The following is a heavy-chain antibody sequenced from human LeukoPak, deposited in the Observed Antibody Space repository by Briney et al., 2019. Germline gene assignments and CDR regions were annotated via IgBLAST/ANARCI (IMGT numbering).Heavy chain of an antibody. D-gene: IGHD4/OR15-4a*01. V-gene: IGHV4-4*07. CDR3: ARDLTTPPYNWFDP. J-gene: IGHJ5*02. CDR1: GGSISGYY. Sequence: SETLSLACTVSGGSISGYYWSWIRQPAGKGLEWIGRIYNSGSTIYNPSLKSRVTVSADTSKNQFSLKLSPVTAADTAVYYCARDLTTPPYNWFDPWGQGILVTVSS. CDR2: IYNSGST.